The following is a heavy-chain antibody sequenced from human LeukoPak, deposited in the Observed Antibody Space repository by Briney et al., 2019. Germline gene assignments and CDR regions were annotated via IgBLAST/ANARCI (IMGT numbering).Heavy chain of an antibody. CDR2: TSTYNT. J-gene: IGHJ4*02. V-gene: IGHV1-18*01. CDR1: GYTFINHG. D-gene: IGHD6-19*01. Sequence: ASVEVSCKASGYTFINHGISWVRQAPGQGLEWMGWTSTYNTNYIQKLQGRVTMTTDTSTSTAYMELRGLRSDDTAVYYCAKGSSGWSLDYWGQGTLVTVSS. CDR3: AKGSSGWSLDY.